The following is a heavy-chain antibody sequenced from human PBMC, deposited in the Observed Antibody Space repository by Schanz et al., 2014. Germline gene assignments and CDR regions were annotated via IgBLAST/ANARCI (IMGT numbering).Heavy chain of an antibody. CDR2: IYHSGST. J-gene: IGHJ4*02. D-gene: IGHD5-18*01. Sequence: QVQLQESGPGLVKPSETLSLTCSVSGGSISTYYWNWIRLPPGKGLEWIGYIYHSGSTNYNPSLKSRVTISADTSKNQLSLKLTSVTAADTAVYYCASKARYTYGYDYWGQGTLVTVSS. CDR1: GGSISTYY. CDR3: ASKARYTYGYDY. V-gene: IGHV4-59*01.